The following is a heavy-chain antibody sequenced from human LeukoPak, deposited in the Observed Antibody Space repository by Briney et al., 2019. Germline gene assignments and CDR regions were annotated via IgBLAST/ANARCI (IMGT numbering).Heavy chain of an antibody. CDR2: ISESGTT. D-gene: IGHD6-19*01. J-gene: IGHJ4*02. CDR1: GGSICSSLHY. CDR3: ARYSGSYFDY. V-gene: IGHV4-39*02. Sequence: PSGTLSHTCSVSGGSICSSLHYWAWTRQPPGRGLEWLATISESGTTSYNPPLKSRVTISVAMPNTHCSLNLSSVTAAETAVYYCARYSGSYFDYWGQGALVTVSS.